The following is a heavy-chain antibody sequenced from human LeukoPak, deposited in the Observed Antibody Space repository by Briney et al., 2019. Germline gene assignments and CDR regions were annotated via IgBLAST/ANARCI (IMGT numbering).Heavy chain of an antibody. CDR2: INPSGGST. D-gene: IGHD3-10*01. V-gene: IGHV1-46*01. J-gene: IGHJ4*02. Sequence: ASVKVSCKASGYTFTSYYMHWVRQAPGQGLEWMGIINPSGGSTSYAQKFQGRVTMTRDMSTSTVYMELSSQRSEDTAVYYCARDLTGRRDYWGQGTLVTVSS. CDR3: ARDLTGRRDY. CDR1: GYTFTSYY.